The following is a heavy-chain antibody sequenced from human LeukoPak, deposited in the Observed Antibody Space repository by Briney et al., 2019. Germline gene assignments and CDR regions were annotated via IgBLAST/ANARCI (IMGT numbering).Heavy chain of an antibody. V-gene: IGHV4-39*07. D-gene: IGHD3-10*01. CDR2: IYYSGST. CDR3: ARQKLLWFGEGEIDY. J-gene: IGHJ4*02. Sequence: SETLSLTCAVSGVSISSSSYYWGWIRQPPGKGLEWIGSIYYSGSTYYNPSLKSRVTISVDTSKNQFSLKLSSVTAADTAVYYCARQKLLWFGEGEIDYWGQGTLVTVSS. CDR1: GVSISSSSYY.